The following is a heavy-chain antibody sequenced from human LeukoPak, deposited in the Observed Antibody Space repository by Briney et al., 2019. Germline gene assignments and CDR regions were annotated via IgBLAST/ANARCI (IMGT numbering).Heavy chain of an antibody. D-gene: IGHD5-24*01. V-gene: IGHV3-53*01. J-gene: IGHJ3*02. CDR1: GFTFSSYA. Sequence: PGRSLRLSCAASGFTFSSYAMHWVRQAPGKGLEWVSVIYSGGSTYYADSVKGRFTISRDNSKNTLYLQMSSLRAEDTAVYYCARDDGHDAFDIWGQGTMVTVSS. CDR3: ARDDGHDAFDI. CDR2: IYSGGST.